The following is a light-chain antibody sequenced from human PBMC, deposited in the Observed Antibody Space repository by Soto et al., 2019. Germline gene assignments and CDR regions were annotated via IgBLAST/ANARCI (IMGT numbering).Light chain of an antibody. J-gene: IGKJ3*01. Sequence: DIQMTQSPSSLSASVGDRVTITCRASQGIGIYLGWYQQKPGKAPKRLIYAASSLEGGVPSRFSGSGSVTEFTLTISSLQPEDFATYYCLQHNSYPFTFGPGTKVDIK. CDR2: AAS. CDR1: QGIGIY. CDR3: LQHNSYPFT. V-gene: IGKV1-17*01.